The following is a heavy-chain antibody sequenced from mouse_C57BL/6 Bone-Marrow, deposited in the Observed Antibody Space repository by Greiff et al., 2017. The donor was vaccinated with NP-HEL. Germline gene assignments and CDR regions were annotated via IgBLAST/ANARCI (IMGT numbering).Heavy chain of an antibody. J-gene: IGHJ4*01. Sequence: QVQLQQPGAELVMPGASVKLSCKASGYTFTSYWMHWVKQRPGQGLEWIGEIDPSDSYTNYNQKFKGKSTLTVDKSSSTAYMQLSSLTSEDSAVYYCASRGWLLRGYYAMDYWGQGTSVTVSS. D-gene: IGHD2-3*01. CDR3: ASRGWLLRGYYAMDY. V-gene: IGHV1-69*01. CDR1: GYTFTSYW. CDR2: IDPSDSYT.